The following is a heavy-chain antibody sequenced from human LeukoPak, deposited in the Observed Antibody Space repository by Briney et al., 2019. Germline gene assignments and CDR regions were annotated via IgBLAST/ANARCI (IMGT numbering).Heavy chain of an antibody. CDR1: GFTFSSYN. Sequence: HGGSLRLSCAASGFTFSSYNMNWVRQAPGKGLEWVSSTTSSSSYIYYADSVKGRFTISRDNAKNSLYLQMNSLTAEDTAVYYCARDPYSGSYSADVYCYYMDVWGKGTTVTVSS. D-gene: IGHD1-26*01. V-gene: IGHV3-21*06. CDR2: TTSSSSYI. J-gene: IGHJ6*03. CDR3: ARDPYSGSYSADVYCYYMDV.